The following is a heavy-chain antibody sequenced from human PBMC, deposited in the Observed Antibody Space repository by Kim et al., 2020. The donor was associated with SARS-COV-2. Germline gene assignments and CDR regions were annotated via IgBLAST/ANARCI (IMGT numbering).Heavy chain of an antibody. V-gene: IGHV1-69*13. J-gene: IGHJ3*02. CDR3: ARDVGSSWYHDAFDI. D-gene: IGHD6-13*01. CDR1: GGTFSSYD. CDR2: IIPIFGTA. Sequence: SVKVSCKASGGTFSSYDISWVRQAPGQGLEWMGGIIPIFGTANYAQKFQGRVTIPADESTSTAYMELSSLRSEDTAVYYCARDVGSSWYHDAFDIWGQGTMVTVSS.